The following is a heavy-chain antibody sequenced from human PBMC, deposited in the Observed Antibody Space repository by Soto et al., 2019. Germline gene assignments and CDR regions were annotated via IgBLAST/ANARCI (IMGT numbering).Heavy chain of an antibody. Sequence: ASVKVSCKAFGGTFSSYAICWVRQAPGQGLEWMGGIIPMFDSTNYAQKFQGRVTITADESTSTAFMELSSLRSEDTAVYYCARRVVVTSVRDIAYYYYGLDVWGQGTTVTVSS. CDR3: ARRVVVTSVRDIAYYYYGLDV. J-gene: IGHJ6*02. D-gene: IGHD2-21*02. CDR2: IIPMFDST. CDR1: GGTFSSYA. V-gene: IGHV1-69*13.